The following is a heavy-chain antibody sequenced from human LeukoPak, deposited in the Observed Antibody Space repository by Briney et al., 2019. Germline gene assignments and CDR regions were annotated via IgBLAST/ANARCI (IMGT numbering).Heavy chain of an antibody. Sequence: GGSLRLSCAASGFTFDDYAMHWVRQAPGKGLEWVSLISWDGGSTYYADSVKGRFTISRDNSKNSLYLQMNSLRAEDTALYCCAKDINMDVWGKGTTVTVSS. CDR1: GFTFDDYA. V-gene: IGHV3-43D*03. J-gene: IGHJ6*03. CDR2: ISWDGGST. CDR3: AKDINMDV.